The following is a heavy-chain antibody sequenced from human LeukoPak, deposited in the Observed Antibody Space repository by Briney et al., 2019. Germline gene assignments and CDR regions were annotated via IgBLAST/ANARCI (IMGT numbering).Heavy chain of an antibody. CDR3: ARHFYSSGWYLRFEYYFDY. Sequence: SETLSLTCTVSGDSVSNYYWSWIRQPPGKGLEWIGYIYHSGSTNYNPSLRSRVTISVDTSKNQFSLKLSSVTAADTAVYYCARHFYSSGWYLRFEYYFDYWGQGTLVTVSS. J-gene: IGHJ4*02. CDR2: IYHSGST. V-gene: IGHV4-59*08. D-gene: IGHD6-19*01. CDR1: GDSVSNYY.